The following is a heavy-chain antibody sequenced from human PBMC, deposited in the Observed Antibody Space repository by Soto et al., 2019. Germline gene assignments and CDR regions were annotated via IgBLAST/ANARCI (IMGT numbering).Heavy chain of an antibody. V-gene: IGHV1-18*01. CDR1: GYTFTTYG. CDR2: INPYTGYT. CDR3: ARDGDGYNSPFDY. D-gene: IGHD5-12*01. Sequence: QVQMVQSGDEVKRPGASVKVSCKASGYTFTTYGISWVRQAPGQGLEWMGWINPYTGYTRYGQNPQGRVTVTTDTSTSTAYMELRSLTSDDTAVYYCARDGDGYNSPFDYWGQGTLVTVSS. J-gene: IGHJ4*02.